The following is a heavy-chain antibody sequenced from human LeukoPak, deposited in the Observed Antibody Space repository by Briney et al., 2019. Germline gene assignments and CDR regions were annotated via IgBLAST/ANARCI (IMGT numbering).Heavy chain of an antibody. Sequence: GGSLRLSCAASGFTFSSYAMSWVRQAPGKGLELVSYISSSSSYTNYADSVKGRFTISRDNAKNSLYLQMNSLRAEDTAVYYCARELSPIDAFDIWGQGTMVTVSS. CDR2: ISSSSSYT. CDR1: GFTFSSYA. CDR3: ARELSPIDAFDI. J-gene: IGHJ3*02. V-gene: IGHV3-11*05.